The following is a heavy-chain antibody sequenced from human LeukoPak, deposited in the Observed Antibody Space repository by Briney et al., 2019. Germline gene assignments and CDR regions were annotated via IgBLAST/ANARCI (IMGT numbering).Heavy chain of an antibody. J-gene: IGHJ4*02. CDR1: GSSMSSFY. CDR3: ASLGRPHRLRDSSGSHDY. Sequence: RSSETLSLTCTVSGSSMSSFYWSWIRQPPGKGLEWIGNIYYSGSTNYNPSLKSRVTISVDTSKNQFSLKLSSVTAADTAVYYCASLGRPHRLRDSSGSHDYWGQGTLVTVSS. V-gene: IGHV4-59*08. D-gene: IGHD3-22*01. CDR2: IYYSGST.